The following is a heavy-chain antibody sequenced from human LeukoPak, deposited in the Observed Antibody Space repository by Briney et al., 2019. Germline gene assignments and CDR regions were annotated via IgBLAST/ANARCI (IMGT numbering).Heavy chain of an antibody. D-gene: IGHD3-10*01. J-gene: IGHJ4*02. CDR2: INGDGIAI. CDR3: ARGGSPFY. CDR1: GFSFSSHW. V-gene: IGHV3-74*01. Sequence: GESLRLSCAGSGFSFSSHWLHWVRQVPGKGLAWVARINGDGIAINYADSVKGRFTISRDNAKNTVYLQMNSLRVEDTAVFYCARGGSPFYWGRGTPVTVSS.